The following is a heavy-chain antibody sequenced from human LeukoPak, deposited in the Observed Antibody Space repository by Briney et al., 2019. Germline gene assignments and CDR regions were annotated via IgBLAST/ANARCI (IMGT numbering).Heavy chain of an antibody. D-gene: IGHD2-2*01. Sequence: SETLSLTCAVYGGSFSGYYWSWTRQPPGKGLEWIGEINHSGSTNYNPSLKSRVTISVDTSKNQFSLKLSSVTAADTAVYYCARGLDCSSTSCYGNVWGKGATVTVSS. CDR2: INHSGST. CDR3: ARGLDCSSTSCYGNV. V-gene: IGHV4-34*01. J-gene: IGHJ6*04. CDR1: GGSFSGYY.